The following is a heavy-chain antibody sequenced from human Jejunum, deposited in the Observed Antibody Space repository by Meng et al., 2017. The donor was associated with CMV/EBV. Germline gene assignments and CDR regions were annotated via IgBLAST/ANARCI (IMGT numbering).Heavy chain of an antibody. D-gene: IGHD3-10*01. CDR2: ISDNSNYI. CDR3: ARDMVWGDPNSFDA. J-gene: IGHJ5*02. Sequence: SGFTFSSYNMNWVRQAPGKGLEWVSSISDNSNYIFYRDSVEGRFTISRDNAKNSLFLQMNSLRAEDSAVYYCARDMVWGDPNSFDAWGQGTLVTVSS. CDR1: GFTFSSYN. V-gene: IGHV3-21*01.